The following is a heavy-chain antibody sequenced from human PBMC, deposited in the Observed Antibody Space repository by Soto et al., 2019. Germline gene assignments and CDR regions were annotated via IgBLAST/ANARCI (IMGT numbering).Heavy chain of an antibody. CDR1: GGSFSCYC. CDR3: ARGLYSSGWYRNYYGMDV. J-gene: IGHJ6*02. V-gene: IGHV4-34*01. CDR2: INHSGST. Sequence: SETLSLTCAVYGGSFSCYCWSWIRQAPGKGLEWIGEINHSGSTNYNPSLKSRVTISVDTSKNQFSLKLSSVTAADTAVYYCARGLYSSGWYRNYYGMDVWGQGTTVTVSS. D-gene: IGHD6-19*01.